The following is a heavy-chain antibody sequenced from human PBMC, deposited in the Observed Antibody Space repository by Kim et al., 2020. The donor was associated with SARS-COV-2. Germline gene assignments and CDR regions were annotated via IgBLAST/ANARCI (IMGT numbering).Heavy chain of an antibody. Sequence: SVKVSCKASGGTFSSYAISWVRQAPGQGLEWMGGIIPIFGTANYAQKFQGRVTITADESTSTAYMELNSLRFEDTAVYYCALTAMVTPYYYYYGMDVWGQGTTVTVSS. CDR1: GGTFSSYA. D-gene: IGHD5-18*01. J-gene: IGHJ6*02. CDR2: IIPIFGTA. CDR3: ALTAMVTPYYYYYGMDV. V-gene: IGHV1-69*13.